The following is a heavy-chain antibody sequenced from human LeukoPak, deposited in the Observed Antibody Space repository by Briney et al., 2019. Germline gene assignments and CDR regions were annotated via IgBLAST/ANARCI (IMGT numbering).Heavy chain of an antibody. Sequence: GSLWLSCVASQFTFRGYAVNSGRHAPGTGVEGVSCISHCGDSIYSADSVKGRLAISRHKVKNSLFRQLSSLRPGDTAVYYCARGSGFVLDFWGGGTRVTVSS. D-gene: IGHD1-26*01. CDR2: ISHCGDSI. CDR3: ARGSGFVLDF. V-gene: IGHV3-48*03. CDR1: QFTFRGYA. J-gene: IGHJ4*02.